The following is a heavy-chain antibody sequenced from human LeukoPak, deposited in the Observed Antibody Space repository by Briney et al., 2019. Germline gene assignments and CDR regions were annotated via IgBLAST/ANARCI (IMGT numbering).Heavy chain of an antibody. J-gene: IGHJ6*03. D-gene: IGHD2/OR15-2a*01. CDR2: IRYDGSEK. V-gene: IGHV3-30*02. Sequence: GGSLRLSCAASGFTFSSDGMHWVRQAPGKGLEWVAFIRYDGSEKYYADSMKGRFSVSRDDSKNTLYLQMNSLRADDTAVYYCAKDQMRSYLSNYCMDVWGKGTTVTISS. CDR3: AKDQMRSYLSNYCMDV. CDR1: GFTFSSDG.